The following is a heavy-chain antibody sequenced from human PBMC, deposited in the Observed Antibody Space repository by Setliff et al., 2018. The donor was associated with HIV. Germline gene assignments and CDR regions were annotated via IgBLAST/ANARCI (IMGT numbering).Heavy chain of an antibody. CDR2: INHSGSA. J-gene: IGHJ4*02. CDR3: ATFDYYDSSGFYYGGGH. V-gene: IGHV4-34*01. Sequence: KPSETLSLTCGVYGGSFSGYYWSWIRQSPGKGLEWIGEINHSGSAEYSPSFRSRVTISVDTSKNQFSLKLNSVTAADTAVYCCATFDYYDSSGFYYGGGHWGQGTLVTVSS. D-gene: IGHD3-22*01. CDR1: GGSFSGYY.